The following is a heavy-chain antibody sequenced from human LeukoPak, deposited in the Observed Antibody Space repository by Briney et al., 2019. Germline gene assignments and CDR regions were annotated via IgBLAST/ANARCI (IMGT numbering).Heavy chain of an antibody. J-gene: IGHJ5*02. V-gene: IGHV4-59*08. CDR3: ARWRYSSSSAWFDT. D-gene: IGHD6-6*01. CDR2: VYYSGST. Sequence: PSETLSLTCTVSGGSISSLYWSWIRQPPGKGLEWIGSVYYSGSTSYNPSLKSPVAISLDTSNNQFSLRLSSVTAADTAVYYCARWRYSSSSAWFDTWGQGTLVTVSS. CDR1: GGSISSLY.